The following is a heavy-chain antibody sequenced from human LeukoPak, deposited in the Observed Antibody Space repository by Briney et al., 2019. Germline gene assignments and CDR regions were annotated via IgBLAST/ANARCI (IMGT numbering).Heavy chain of an antibody. CDR1: GGTFSSYA. D-gene: IGHD3-22*01. CDR2: IIPILGIA. V-gene: IGHV1-69*04. CDR3: AREPTGSSGYYFDY. J-gene: IGHJ4*02. Sequence: SVKVSCKASGGTFSSYAISWVRQAPGQGLEWMGRIIPILGIANYAQKFQGRVTITADKSTSTAYMELSSLRSEDTAVYYCAREPTGSSGYYFDYWGQGTLVTVSS.